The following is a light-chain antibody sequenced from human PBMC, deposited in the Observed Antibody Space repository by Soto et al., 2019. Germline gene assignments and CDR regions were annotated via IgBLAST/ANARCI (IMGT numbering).Light chain of an antibody. CDR2: DVS. V-gene: IGLV2-11*01. J-gene: IGLJ1*01. CDR3: CSYAGSYTFV. CDR1: SSDVGGYKY. Sequence: QSALTQPRSVSGSPGQSVTISCTGTSSDVGGYKYVSWYQQHPGKAPKLTIYDVSNRPSWVPDRISGSKSGNTASLTISGLQAEDEADYYCCSYAGSYTFVFGTGTKLTVL.